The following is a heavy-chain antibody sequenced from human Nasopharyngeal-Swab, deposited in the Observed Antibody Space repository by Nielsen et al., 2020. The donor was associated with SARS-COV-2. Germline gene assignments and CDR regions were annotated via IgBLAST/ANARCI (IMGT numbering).Heavy chain of an antibody. CDR3: ARLDPYSSRDDY. D-gene: IGHD6-13*01. Sequence: PGKGLEWIGSIYYSGSTYYNPSLKSRVTISVDTSKNQFSLKLSSVTAADTAMYYCARLDPYSSRDDYWGQGTLVTVSS. J-gene: IGHJ4*02. V-gene: IGHV4-39*01. CDR2: IYYSGST.